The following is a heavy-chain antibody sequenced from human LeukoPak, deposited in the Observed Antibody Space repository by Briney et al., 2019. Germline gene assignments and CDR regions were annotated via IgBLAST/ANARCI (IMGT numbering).Heavy chain of an antibody. J-gene: IGHJ4*02. CDR1: GYSFTDYW. CDR3: ARGPYSGYARFNFDY. CDR2: IYPGDSDT. Sequence: GGFLQISCKGFGYSFTDYWIGWVRQLPGKGLEWMVIIYPGDSDTRYSPSFQGQVTISADKSVNTAYLQWSSLTASDTAMFYCARGPYSGYARFNFDYWGQGTLVTVSS. D-gene: IGHD5-12*01. V-gene: IGHV5-51*01.